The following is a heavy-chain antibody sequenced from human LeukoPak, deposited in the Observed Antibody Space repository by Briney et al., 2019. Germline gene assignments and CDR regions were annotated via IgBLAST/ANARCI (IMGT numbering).Heavy chain of an antibody. V-gene: IGHV1-2*02. CDR1: GSTFTGYY. D-gene: IGHD4-23*01. CDR3: AREYRGTEGYHFDY. CDR2: INPNSGCT. Sequence: ASVKVSCKSSGSTFTGYYMHWVRQAPGQGLEWMGWINPNSGCTNNAQKFQGRVTMTRNTSISTAYLELSRLSSDATAGYCCAREYRGTEGYHFDYWGQGTLVTVSS. J-gene: IGHJ4*02.